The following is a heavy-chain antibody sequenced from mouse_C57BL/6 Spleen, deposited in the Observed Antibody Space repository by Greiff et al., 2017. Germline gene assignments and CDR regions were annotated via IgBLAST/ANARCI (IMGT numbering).Heavy chain of an antibody. V-gene: IGHV14-1*01. CDR2: IDPEDGDT. Sequence: VQLQQSGAELVRPGASVKLSCTASGFNIKDYYMHWVKQRPEQGLEWIGRIDPEDGDTEYAPKFQGKDTMTADTSSNTAYLQLSILTSDATAVYYCTTSGSYSKVGANSMDYWGQGTSVTVSS. CDR1: GFNIKDYY. J-gene: IGHJ4*01. D-gene: IGHD2-5*01. CDR3: TTSGSYSKVGANSMDY.